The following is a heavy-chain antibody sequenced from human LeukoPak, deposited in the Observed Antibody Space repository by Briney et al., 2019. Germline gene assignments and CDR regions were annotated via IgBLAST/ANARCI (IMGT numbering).Heavy chain of an antibody. CDR1: GFTFDDYA. V-gene: IGHV3-9*01. CDR2: ISWNSGSI. D-gene: IGHD3/OR15-3a*01. CDR3: AKAFRTLLDAFDI. J-gene: IGHJ3*02. Sequence: PGGSLRLSCAASGFTFDDYAMHWVRQAPGKGLEWVSGISWNSGSIGYADSVKGRFTISRDNAKNSLYLQMNSLRAEDTAVYYCAKAFRTLLDAFDIWGQGTMVTVSS.